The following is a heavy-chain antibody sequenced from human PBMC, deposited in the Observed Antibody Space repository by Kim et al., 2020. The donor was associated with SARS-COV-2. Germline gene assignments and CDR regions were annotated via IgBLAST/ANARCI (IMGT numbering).Heavy chain of an antibody. CDR1: GYSFTSYW. Sequence: GESLKISCKGSGYSFTSYWISWVRQMPGKGLEWMGRIDPSDSYTNYSPSFQGHVTISADKSISTAYLQWSSLKTSDTAMYYWASLSLRDGYYYYGMDVWGQGTKVAFSS. V-gene: IGHV5-10-1*01. CDR3: ASLSLRDGYYYYGMDV. CDR2: IDPSDSYT. J-gene: IGHJ6*02.